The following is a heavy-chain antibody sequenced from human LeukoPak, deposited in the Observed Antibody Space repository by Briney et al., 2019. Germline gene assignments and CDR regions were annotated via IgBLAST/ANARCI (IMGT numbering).Heavy chain of an antibody. CDR1: GFTFSSYA. V-gene: IGHV3-30-3*01. D-gene: IGHD6-13*01. J-gene: IGHJ4*02. Sequence: PGGSLRLSCAASGFTFSSYAMHWVRQAPGKGLEWVAVISYDGSNKYYADSVKGRFTISRDNAKNSLYLQMNSLRAEDTALYYCVAGYSSSWQTDYWGQGTLVTVSS. CDR2: ISYDGSNK. CDR3: VAGYSSSWQTDY.